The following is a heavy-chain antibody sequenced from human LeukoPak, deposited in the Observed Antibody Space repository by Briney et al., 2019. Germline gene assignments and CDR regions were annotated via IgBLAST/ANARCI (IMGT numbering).Heavy chain of an antibody. J-gene: IGHJ6*03. CDR3: ARSITGTLGLYYYYMDV. D-gene: IGHD1-20*01. CDR2: IYYSGST. V-gene: IGHV4-39*07. CDR1: GGSISSSSYY. Sequence: SETLSLTCTVSGGSISSSSYYWGWIRQPPGKGLEWIGSIYYSGSTYYNPSLKSRVTMSVDTSKNQFSLKVSSVTAADTAVYYCARSITGTLGLYYYYMDVWGKGTTVTVSS.